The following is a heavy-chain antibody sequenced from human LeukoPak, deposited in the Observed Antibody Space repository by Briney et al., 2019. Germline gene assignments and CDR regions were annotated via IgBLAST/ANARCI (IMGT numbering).Heavy chain of an antibody. CDR1: GFTFSSYS. CDR3: ASGGYSYGYEY. CDR2: ISSSSSTI. V-gene: IGHV3-48*01. J-gene: IGHJ4*02. Sequence: GGSLRLSCAASGFTFSSYSMNWVRQAPGKGLEWVSYISSSSSTIYYADSVKGRFTISRDNAKNSLYLQMNSLRAEDTAVYYCASGGYSYGYEYWGQGTLVTVSS. D-gene: IGHD5-18*01.